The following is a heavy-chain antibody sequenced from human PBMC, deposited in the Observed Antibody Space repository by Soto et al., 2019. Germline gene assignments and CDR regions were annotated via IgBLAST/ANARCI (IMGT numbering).Heavy chain of an antibody. D-gene: IGHD2-2*01. J-gene: IGHJ5*02. CDR1: GFSFSTYA. CDR2: ISAGGGNT. Sequence: PGGSLRLSCAASGFSFSTYAMSWVRQAPGKGLEWVSGISAGGGNTYYADSVRGRFTFSRDNSKNTVDLQISSLRPEDTALYYCTKHSEYQLLSWLDPWGLGTLVTVS. CDR3: TKHSEYQLLSWLDP. V-gene: IGHV3-23*01.